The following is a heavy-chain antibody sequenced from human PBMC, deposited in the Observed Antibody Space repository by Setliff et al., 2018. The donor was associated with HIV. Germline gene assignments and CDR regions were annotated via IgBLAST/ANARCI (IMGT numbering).Heavy chain of an antibody. D-gene: IGHD3-22*01. Sequence: PGGSLRLSCTASGFTFGDYALSWVRQAPGKGLEWVGFIRSKAYGGTTEYAASVKGRFTISRDDSKSIAYLQMNSLKTEDTAVYYCTRPPYYDSSAYPKWVDPWGQGTRVTVSS. CDR1: GFTFGDYA. J-gene: IGHJ5*02. CDR2: IRSKAYGGTT. V-gene: IGHV3-49*04. CDR3: TRPPYYDSSAYPKWVDP.